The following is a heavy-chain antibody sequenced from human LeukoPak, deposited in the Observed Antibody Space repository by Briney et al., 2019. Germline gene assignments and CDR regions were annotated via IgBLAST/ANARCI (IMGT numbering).Heavy chain of an antibody. CDR3: ARQGETYCGGNCYYDDYYYYGVDV. CDR1: GGSISGYY. V-gene: IGHV4-59*08. CDR2: IYYTGNT. J-gene: IGHJ6*02. Sequence: PSETLSLTCTVSGGSISGYYWSWIRQPPGKGLEWIWYIYYTGNTDYNPSLKSRVIISVDMSKNQFSLRLSSVTAADTAVYYCARQGETYCGGNCYYDDYYYYGVDVWGQGTTVTVSS. D-gene: IGHD2-21*02.